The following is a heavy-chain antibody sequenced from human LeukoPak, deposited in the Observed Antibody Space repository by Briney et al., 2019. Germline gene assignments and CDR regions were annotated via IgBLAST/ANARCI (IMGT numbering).Heavy chain of an antibody. J-gene: IGHJ3*02. CDR3: ARQPYYSSSDAFDI. Sequence: SETLSLTCTVSGGSISSGGYYWSWIRQPAGKGLEWIGRIYTSGSTNYNPSLKSRVTMSVDTSKNQFSLKLSSVTAADTAVYYCARQPYYSSSDAFDIWGQGTMVTVSS. D-gene: IGHD6-6*01. CDR2: IYTSGST. CDR1: GGSISSGGYY. V-gene: IGHV4-61*02.